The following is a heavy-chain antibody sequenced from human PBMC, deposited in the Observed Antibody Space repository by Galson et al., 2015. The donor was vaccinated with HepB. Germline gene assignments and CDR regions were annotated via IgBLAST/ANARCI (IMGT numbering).Heavy chain of an antibody. J-gene: IGHJ4*02. CDR2: IYSGTST. CDR3: ARGPRYYYDSGGPGYFDY. CDR1: GFTVSSNY. Sequence: SLRLSCAASGFTVSSNYMSWVRQASGKGLEWVSIIYSGTSTYYADSVRGRFTISRHNFKTTLYLQRNSLRAEDTAVDYCARGPRYYYDSGGPGYFDYWGQGTLVTVSS. V-gene: IGHV3-53*04. D-gene: IGHD3-22*01.